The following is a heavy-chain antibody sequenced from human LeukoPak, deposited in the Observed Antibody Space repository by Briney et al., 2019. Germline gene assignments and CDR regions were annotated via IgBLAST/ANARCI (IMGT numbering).Heavy chain of an antibody. J-gene: IGHJ4*02. D-gene: IGHD6-13*01. CDR2: ISGSGGST. CDR3: TKYSSSWYETGRFDY. CDR1: GFTFSSYA. V-gene: IGHV3-23*01. Sequence: GGSLRLSCAASGFTFSSYAMSWVRQAPGKGLEWVSAISGSGGSTYYADSVKGRFTISRDNSKNTLYLQMNSLRAEDTAVYYCTKYSSSWYETGRFDYWGQGTLVTVSS.